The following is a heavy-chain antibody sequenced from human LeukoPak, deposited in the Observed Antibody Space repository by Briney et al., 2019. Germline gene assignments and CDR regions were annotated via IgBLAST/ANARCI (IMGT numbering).Heavy chain of an antibody. J-gene: IGHJ5*02. CDR1: GFTFSTYE. D-gene: IGHD2-15*01. Sequence: PGGSLRLSCAASGFTFSTYEMNWVRQAPGKGLEWVSYISTSGTAIYYADSVKGRFTISRDNAKNSLFLQLNGLRAEDTALYYCAREGSSGEFDLWGQGTLVTVSS. V-gene: IGHV3-48*03. CDR3: AREGSSGEFDL. CDR2: ISTSGTAI.